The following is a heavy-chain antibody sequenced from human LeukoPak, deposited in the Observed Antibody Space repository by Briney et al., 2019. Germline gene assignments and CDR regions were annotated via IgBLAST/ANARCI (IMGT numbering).Heavy chain of an antibody. Sequence: PSETLSLTCTVSGGSISSSSYYWGWIRQPPGKGLEWIGSIYYSGSTYYNPSLKSRVTISVDTSKNQFSLKLSSVTAADTAVYYCARQGPRLSGSWMDVWGKGTTVTISS. CDR2: IYYSGST. CDR3: ARQGPRLSGSWMDV. J-gene: IGHJ6*04. CDR1: GGSISSSSYY. D-gene: IGHD3-10*01. V-gene: IGHV4-39*01.